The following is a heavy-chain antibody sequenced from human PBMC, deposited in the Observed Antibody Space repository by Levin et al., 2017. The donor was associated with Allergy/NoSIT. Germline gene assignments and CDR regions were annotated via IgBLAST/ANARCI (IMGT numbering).Heavy chain of an antibody. Sequence: ASETLSLTCAISGDSVSSNSAAWNWIRQSPSRGLEWLGRTYYRSKWYNDYAVSVKSRITINPDTSKNQFSLQLNSVTPEDTAVYYCARAAYYVWGSYREYYFDYWGQGTLVTVSS. D-gene: IGHD3-16*02. J-gene: IGHJ4*02. CDR1: GDSVSSNSAA. CDR3: ARAAYYVWGSYREYYFDY. V-gene: IGHV6-1*01. CDR2: TYYRSKWYN.